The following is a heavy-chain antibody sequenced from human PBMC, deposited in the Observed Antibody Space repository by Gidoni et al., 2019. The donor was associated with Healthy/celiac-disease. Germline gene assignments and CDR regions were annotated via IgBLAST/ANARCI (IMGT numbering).Heavy chain of an antibody. Sequence: QVHLQPSRPRLVTPSETLSLPCTVSGGSISSYYWSWIRQPPGKGLEWIGYIYYSGSTNYTPSLKSRVTISGDTSKNQFSLKLSSVTAADTAVYYCARGVRYFDWYIDYWGQGTLVTVSS. J-gene: IGHJ4*02. V-gene: IGHV4-59*01. CDR2: IYYSGST. D-gene: IGHD3-9*01. CDR1: GGSISSYY. CDR3: ARGVRYFDWYIDY.